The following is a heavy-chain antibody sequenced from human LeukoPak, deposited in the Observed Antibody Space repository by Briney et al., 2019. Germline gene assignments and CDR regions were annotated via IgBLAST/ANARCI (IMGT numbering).Heavy chain of an antibody. CDR3: ARGYGSGWYFGD. D-gene: IGHD6-19*01. CDR1: GGSMSGYY. Sequence: PSETLSLTCTVSGGSMSGYYWSWIRQPAGKGLEWIGRIYSGGNTNYNPSLRSRITMSVDTSKNHFSLKLSSVTAADTAVYYRARGYGSGWYFGDWGQGTLVTVSS. CDR2: IYSGGNT. V-gene: IGHV4-4*07. J-gene: IGHJ4*02.